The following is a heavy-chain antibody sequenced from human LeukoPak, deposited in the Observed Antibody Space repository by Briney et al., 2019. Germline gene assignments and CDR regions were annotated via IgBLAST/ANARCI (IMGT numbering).Heavy chain of an antibody. V-gene: IGHV1-8*01. CDR1: GYTFTSYD. J-gene: IGHJ6*03. D-gene: IGHD3-10*01. Sequence: ASVKVSCKASGYTFTSYDINWVRQVTGQGLEWMGWMNPNSGNTGYAQKFQGRVTMTRNTSISTAYMELSSLRSEDTAVYYCARASEDYGSGSYYYYYMDVWGKGTTVTISS. CDR2: MNPNSGNT. CDR3: ARASEDYGSGSYYYYYMDV.